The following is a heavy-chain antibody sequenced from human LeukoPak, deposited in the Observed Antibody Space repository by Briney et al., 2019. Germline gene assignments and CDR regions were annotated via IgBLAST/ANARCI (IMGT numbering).Heavy chain of an antibody. D-gene: IGHD1/OR15-1a*01. V-gene: IGHV3-23*01. CDR2: ISGSGGST. J-gene: IGHJ4*02. CDR3: AKDDFVVRITGKTSPFDY. Sequence: GGSLRLSCAASGFTFSSYAMSWVRQAPGKGLEWVSAISGSGGSTYYADSVKGRFTISRDNSKNTLYLQMNSPRAEDTAVYYCAKDDFVVRITGKTSPFDYWGQGTLVTVSS. CDR1: GFTFSSYA.